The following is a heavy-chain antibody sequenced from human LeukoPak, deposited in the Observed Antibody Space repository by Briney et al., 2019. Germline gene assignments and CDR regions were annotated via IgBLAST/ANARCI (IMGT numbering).Heavy chain of an antibody. CDR1: GFTFDDYA. CDR3: AKERTMVRGVLDV. J-gene: IGHJ6*02. CDR2: ISWNSGSI. Sequence: GGSLRLSCAASGFTFDDYAMHWVRQAPGKGLEWVSGISWNSGSIGYADSVEGRSTISRDNAKNSLYLQMNSLRAEDTALYYCAKERTMVRGVLDVWGQGTTVTVSS. D-gene: IGHD3-10*01. V-gene: IGHV3-9*01.